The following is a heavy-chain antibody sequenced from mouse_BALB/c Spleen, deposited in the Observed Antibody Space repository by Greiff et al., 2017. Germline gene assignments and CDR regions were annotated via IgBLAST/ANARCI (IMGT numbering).Heavy chain of an antibody. CDR3: TRDRGSSYGDYAMDY. Sequence: EVQRVESGGGLVKPGGSLKLSCAASGFTFSSYTMSWVRQTPEKRLEWVATISSGGSYTYYPDSVKGRFTISRDNAKNTLYLQMSSLKSEDTAMYYCTRDRGSSYGDYAMDYWGQGTSVTVSS. J-gene: IGHJ4*01. D-gene: IGHD1-1*01. V-gene: IGHV5-6-4*01. CDR1: GFTFSSYT. CDR2: ISSGGSYT.